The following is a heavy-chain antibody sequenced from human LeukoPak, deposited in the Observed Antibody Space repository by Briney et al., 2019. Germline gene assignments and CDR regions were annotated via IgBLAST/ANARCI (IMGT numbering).Heavy chain of an antibody. CDR1: GFTVSSSY. CDR2: IRSGGST. CDR3: AREGSGRTAYNDGLDV. V-gene: IGHV3-53*01. D-gene: IGHD3-10*01. J-gene: IGHJ3*01. Sequence: GGSLRLSCAASGFTVSSSYMTWVRQAPGKGLEWVSVIRSGGSTVYADSVKGRFTISRDNSKNTLYLQLNSLRAEDTAIYYCAREGSGRTAYNDGLDVWGQGTMVTVSS.